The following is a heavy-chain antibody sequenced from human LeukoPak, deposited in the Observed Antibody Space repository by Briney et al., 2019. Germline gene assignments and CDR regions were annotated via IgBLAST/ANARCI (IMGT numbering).Heavy chain of an antibody. J-gene: IGHJ4*02. Sequence: GESLKISCKAYGYSFFSNYWIARVCQMPGKGLEWMGILYPGDSDSRYSPSFQGQVTISADRSISTAYLHWSSLKVSDTAMYYCARASRDGFNQNFDFWGQGTLVTVSS. CDR3: ARASRDGFNQNFDF. CDR1: GYSFFSNYW. CDR2: LYPGDSDS. D-gene: IGHD5-24*01. V-gene: IGHV5-51*01.